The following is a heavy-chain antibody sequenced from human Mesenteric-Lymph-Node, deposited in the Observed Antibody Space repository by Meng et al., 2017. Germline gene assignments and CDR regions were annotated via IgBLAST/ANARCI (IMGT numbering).Heavy chain of an antibody. D-gene: IGHD6-25*01. CDR1: GFTFSPYT. Sequence: GESLKISCVASGFTFSPYTANWVRQAPGKGLEWVASISSSTRYIYYADSLRGRFTISRDHARNFLYLQMNTLRPDDTAVYYCTKGGAAGTPVTYAFDIWGQGTVVTVSS. V-gene: IGHV3-21*01. CDR3: TKGGAAGTPVTYAFDI. CDR2: ISSSTRYI. J-gene: IGHJ3*02.